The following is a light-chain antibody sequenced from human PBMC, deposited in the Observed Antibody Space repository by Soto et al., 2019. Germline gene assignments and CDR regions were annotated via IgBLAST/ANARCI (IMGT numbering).Light chain of an antibody. V-gene: IGKV1-5*01. CDR2: DVS. CDR3: QKYNSAPLT. Sequence: DIQMTQSPSTLSASVGDRVTMSCRASQTLSVWLAWYQQKPGKAPNLLIYDVSTLGSGVPSRFSGSGSGTDFTLTISSLQPEDIATYYCQKYNSAPLTFGGGTKVDIK. CDR1: QTLSVW. J-gene: IGKJ4*01.